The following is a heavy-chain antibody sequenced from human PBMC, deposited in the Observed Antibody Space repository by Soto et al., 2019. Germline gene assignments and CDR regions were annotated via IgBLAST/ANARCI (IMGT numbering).Heavy chain of an antibody. D-gene: IGHD2-21*02. Sequence: ASVKVSCKASGGTFSSYAISWVRQAPGQGLEWMGGVIPIFGTANYAQKFQGRVTITADESTSTAYMELSSLRSEDTAVYYCAVNPHYCGGDCLWGQGTLATVSS. CDR2: VIPIFGTA. J-gene: IGHJ4*02. V-gene: IGHV1-69*13. CDR1: GGTFSSYA. CDR3: AVNPHYCGGDCL.